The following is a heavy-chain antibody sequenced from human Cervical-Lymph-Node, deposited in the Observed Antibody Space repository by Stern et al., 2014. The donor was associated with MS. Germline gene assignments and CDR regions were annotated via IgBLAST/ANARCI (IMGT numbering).Heavy chain of an antibody. CDR2: ISYDGSNE. D-gene: IGHD1-1*01. CDR3: ARGLQEGGTYFQH. Sequence: VQLVESGGGVVQPVRSLRLSCAASGFGFSSYAMHWVRQAPGKGLEWVAVISYDGSNEYYADSVKGRFTISRDNSKNTMYLQMNSLRVEDTAVYFCARGLQEGGTYFQHWGQGTLVTVSS. V-gene: IGHV3-30*01. CDR1: GFGFSSYA. J-gene: IGHJ1*01.